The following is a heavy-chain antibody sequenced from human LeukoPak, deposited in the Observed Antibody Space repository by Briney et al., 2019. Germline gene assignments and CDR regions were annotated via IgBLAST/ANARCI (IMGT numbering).Heavy chain of an antibody. CDR1: GFTFSNYA. CDR3: AKATYDSSGYYYFDY. CDR2: ISGSGGST. V-gene: IGHV3-23*01. J-gene: IGHJ4*02. D-gene: IGHD3-22*01. Sequence: GGSLRLSCAASGFTFSNYAMSWVRQAPGKGLEWVSAISGSGGSTYYADSVKGRFTISRDNSKNTLYLQMNSLRPEDTAVYYCAKATYDSSGYYYFDYWGQGTLVTVSS.